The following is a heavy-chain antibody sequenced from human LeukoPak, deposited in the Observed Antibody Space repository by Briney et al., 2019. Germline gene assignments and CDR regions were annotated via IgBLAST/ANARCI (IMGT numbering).Heavy chain of an antibody. CDR2: IYHSGST. Sequence: SGTLSLTCAVSGGSISSSNWWSWVRQPPGKGLEWTGEIYHSGSTNYNPSLKSRVTISVDKSKNQFSLKVISMTAADTAAYYCTKSDGYGLIRICGRGTMVTVSS. J-gene: IGHJ3*02. CDR3: TKSDGYGLIRI. CDR1: GGSISSSNW. D-gene: IGHD3-10*01. V-gene: IGHV4-4*02.